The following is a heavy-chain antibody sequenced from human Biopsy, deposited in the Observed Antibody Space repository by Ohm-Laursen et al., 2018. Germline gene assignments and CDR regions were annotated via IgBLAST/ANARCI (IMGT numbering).Heavy chain of an antibody. V-gene: IGHV3-48*03. Sequence: GSLRLSCAASGFTFNSHEMNWVRQAPGKGLEWISYITGSSSTIYYADSVKGRFTISRDSAKSSLYLQMNSLRAEDTAVYYCARSMTTMVRRRSYYFDYWGQGTLVTVSS. J-gene: IGHJ4*02. CDR1: GFTFNSHE. CDR3: ARSMTTMVRRRSYYFDY. CDR2: ITGSSSTI. D-gene: IGHD3-10*01.